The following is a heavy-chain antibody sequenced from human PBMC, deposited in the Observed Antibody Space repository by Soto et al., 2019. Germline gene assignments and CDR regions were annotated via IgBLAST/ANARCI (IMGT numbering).Heavy chain of an antibody. J-gene: IGHJ4*02. D-gene: IGHD3-10*01. V-gene: IGHV3-7*01. Sequence: PGGSLRLSCAASGFTFSSSWMAWVRQAPGKGLEWVALINPDGSVASYVGSVRGRFIISRDNAQNSLYLQMNSVSAEDTAVYDCSRDPGFGAIVCWGQGTLVTVSS. CDR2: INPDGSVA. CDR1: GFTFSSSW. CDR3: SRDPGFGAIVC.